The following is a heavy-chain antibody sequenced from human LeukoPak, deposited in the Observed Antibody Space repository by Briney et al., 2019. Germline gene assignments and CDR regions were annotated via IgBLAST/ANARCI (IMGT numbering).Heavy chain of an antibody. J-gene: IGHJ4*02. V-gene: IGHV3-30*02. CDR1: GFTFSSYG. CDR2: IRYDGSNK. D-gene: IGHD6-13*01. CDR3: AKGRRYSSSWYEVYFDY. Sequence: GGSLRLSCAASGFTFSSYGMHWVRQAPGKGLEWVVFIRYDGSNKYYADSVKGRFTISRDNSKNTLYLQMNSLRAEDTAVYYCAKGRRYSSSWYEVYFDYWGQGTLVTVSS.